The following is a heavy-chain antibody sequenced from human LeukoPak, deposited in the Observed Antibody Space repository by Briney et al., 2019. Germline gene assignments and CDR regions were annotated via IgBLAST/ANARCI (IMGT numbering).Heavy chain of an antibody. J-gene: IGHJ3*02. CDR3: ARHDPQGGAFDI. CDR2: INHSGST. Sequence: SSETLSLTCAVYGGSFSGYYWSWIRQPPGKGLEWIGEINHSGSTNYNPSLKSRVTISVDTSKNQFSLKLSSVTAADTAVYYCARHDPQGGAFDIWGQGTMVTVSS. D-gene: IGHD3-16*01. V-gene: IGHV4-34*01. CDR1: GGSFSGYY.